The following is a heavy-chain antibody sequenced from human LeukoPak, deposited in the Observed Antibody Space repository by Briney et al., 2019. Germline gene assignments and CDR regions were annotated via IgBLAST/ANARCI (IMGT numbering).Heavy chain of an antibody. CDR2: IWYDGSNK. Sequence: QSGGSLRLSCAASGFTFSSYGMHWVRQAPGKGLEWVAVIWYDGSNKYYADSVKGRFTISRDNSKNTLYLQMNSLRAEDTAVYYCAREPSSSWYQSPYGMGVWGQGTTVTVSS. V-gene: IGHV3-33*01. D-gene: IGHD6-13*01. CDR1: GFTFSSYG. J-gene: IGHJ6*02. CDR3: AREPSSSWYQSPYGMGV.